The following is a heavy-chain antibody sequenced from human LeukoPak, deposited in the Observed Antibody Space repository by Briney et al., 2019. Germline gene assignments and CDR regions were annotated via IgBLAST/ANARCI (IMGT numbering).Heavy chain of an antibody. CDR3: ARDFVRYYDSSGYYYGY. CDR2: INPNTGGT. CDR1: GYTFTGYY. J-gene: IGHJ4*02. V-gene: IGHV1-2*02. D-gene: IGHD3-22*01. Sequence: ASVKVSCKASGYTFTGYYMHWVRQAPGQGLEWMGWINPNTGGTNYAQKFQGRVTMTRDTSISTAYMELSRLRSDDTAVYYCARDFVRYYDSSGYYYGYWGQGTLVTVSS.